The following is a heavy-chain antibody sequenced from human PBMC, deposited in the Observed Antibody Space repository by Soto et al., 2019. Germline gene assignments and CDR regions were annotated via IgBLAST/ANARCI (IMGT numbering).Heavy chain of an antibody. J-gene: IGHJ4*02. Sequence: ASVKVSCKASGYTFTGYYMHWVRQAPGQGLEWMGWINPNSGGTNYAQKFQGWVTMTRDTSISTAYMELSRLRSDDTAVYYCAREAEYSSSNFDYWGQGTLVTVSS. CDR1: GYTFTGYY. CDR2: INPNSGGT. D-gene: IGHD6-6*01. CDR3: AREAEYSSSNFDY. V-gene: IGHV1-2*04.